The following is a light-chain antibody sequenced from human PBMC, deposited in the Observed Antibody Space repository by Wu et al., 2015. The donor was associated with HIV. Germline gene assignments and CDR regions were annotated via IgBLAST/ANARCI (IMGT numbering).Light chain of an antibody. CDR2: DAS. V-gene: IGKV3-11*01. J-gene: IGKJ4*01. CDR3: QQRSNWPLT. Sequence: EIVLTQSPATLSLSPGERATLSCRASQSVSSSYLSWYQQKPGQAPRLLIYDASNRATGIPARFSGSGSGTDFTLTISSLDPEDFAVYYCQQRSNWPLTFGGGTKVEIK. CDR1: QSVSSSY.